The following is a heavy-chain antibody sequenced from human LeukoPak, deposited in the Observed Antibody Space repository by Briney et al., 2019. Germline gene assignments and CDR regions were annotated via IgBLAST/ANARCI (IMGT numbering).Heavy chain of an antibody. CDR2: INPNSGGT. J-gene: IGHJ4*02. D-gene: IGHD6-19*01. CDR3: ARGPRKVASGWYLYY. Sequence: ASVKVSCKASGYTFTGYYMHWVRQAPGQGLEWMGWINPNSGGTNYAQKFQGRVTMTRDTSISTAYMELSRLRSDDTAVYYCARGPRKVASGWYLYYWGQGTLVTVSS. CDR1: GYTFTGYY. V-gene: IGHV1-2*02.